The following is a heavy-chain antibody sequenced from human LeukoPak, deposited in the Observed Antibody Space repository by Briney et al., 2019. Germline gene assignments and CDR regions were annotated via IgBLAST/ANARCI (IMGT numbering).Heavy chain of an antibody. CDR3: ARLMEWNDEFDY. CDR1: GFTFSSYS. V-gene: IGHV3-21*01. CDR2: ISSSSSYI. J-gene: IGHJ4*02. Sequence: GGSLGLSCAASGFTFSSYSMNWVRQAPGKGLEWVSSISSSSSYIYYADSVKGRFTISRDNAKNSLYLQMNSLRAEDTAVYYCARLMEWNDEFDYWGQGTLVTVSS. D-gene: IGHD1-1*01.